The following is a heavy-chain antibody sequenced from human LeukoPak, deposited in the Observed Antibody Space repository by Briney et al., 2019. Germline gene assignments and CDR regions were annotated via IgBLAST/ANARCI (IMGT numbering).Heavy chain of an antibody. V-gene: IGHV3-23*01. CDR2: ISGSGGST. Sequence: GGSLRLSCAASGFTFSSYAMSWVRQAPGKGLEWVSAISGSGGSTYYADSVKGRFTISRDNAKNSLYLQMNSLRAEDTAVYYCARLVYYYGSGSYYNVDYYYMDVWGKGTTVTISS. CDR1: GFTFSSYA. CDR3: ARLVYYYGSGSYYNVDYYYMDV. D-gene: IGHD3-10*01. J-gene: IGHJ6*03.